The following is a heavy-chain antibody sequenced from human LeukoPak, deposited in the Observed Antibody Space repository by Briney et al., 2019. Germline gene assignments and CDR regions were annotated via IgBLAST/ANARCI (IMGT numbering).Heavy chain of an antibody. D-gene: IGHD2-15*01. CDR2: INPNSGST. V-gene: IGHV1-2*02. CDR3: ARSLRVVVAATRDDAFDI. J-gene: IGHJ3*02. CDR1: GYTFTGYY. Sequence: ASVKVSCKASGYTFTGYYMHWVRQAPGQGLEWMGWINPNSGSTNYAQKFQGRVTMTRDTSISTAYMELSRLRSDDTAVYYCARSLRVVVAATRDDAFDIWGQGTMVTVSS.